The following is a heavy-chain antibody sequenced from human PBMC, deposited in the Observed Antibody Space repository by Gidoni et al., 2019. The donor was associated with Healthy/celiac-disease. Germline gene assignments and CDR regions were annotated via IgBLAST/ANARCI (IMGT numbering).Heavy chain of an antibody. V-gene: IGHV4-59*08. CDR1: GGPISSYY. J-gene: IGHJ4*02. CDR3: ARHRWGYGFDY. CDR2: IYYSGST. Sequence: QVQLQESGPGLVKPSETLSLTCTVSGGPISSYYWSWIRQPPGKGLEWIGYIYYSGSTNYNPSLKSRVTISVDTSKNQFSLKLSSVTAADTAVYYCARHRWGYGFDYWGQGTLVTVSS. D-gene: IGHD5-18*01.